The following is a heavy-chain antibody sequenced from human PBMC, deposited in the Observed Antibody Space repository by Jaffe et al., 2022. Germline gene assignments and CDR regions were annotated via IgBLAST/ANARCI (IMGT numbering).Heavy chain of an antibody. CDR2: IYHSGST. CDR1: GYSLSSGYY. J-gene: IGHJ4*02. Sequence: QVQLQESGPGLVKPSETLSLTCAVSGYSLSSGYYWGWIRQPPGKGLEWIGSIYHSGSTFYNPSLKSRVTISVDRSKNQFSLKLRSVTAADTAVYYCARRGYSSGWYYFDYWGQGTLVTVSS. CDR3: ARRGYSSGWYYFDY. V-gene: IGHV4-38-2*01. D-gene: IGHD6-19*01.